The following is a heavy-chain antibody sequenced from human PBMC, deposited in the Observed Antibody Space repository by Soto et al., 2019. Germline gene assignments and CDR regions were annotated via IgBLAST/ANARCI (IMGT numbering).Heavy chain of an antibody. D-gene: IGHD5-12*01. Sequence: QVQLVQSGAEVKKPGSSVKVSCKASAGTFSSYAISWVRQAPGQGLEWMGGIIPMFATPNYAQKFLGRVTITADESTRTAYMELSSLRSEDTAVYYCERSRVETIAHGNYYYAMDAWGQGTTVTVSS. J-gene: IGHJ6*02. V-gene: IGHV1-69*12. CDR2: IIPMFATP. CDR1: AGTFSSYA. CDR3: ERSRVETIAHGNYYYAMDA.